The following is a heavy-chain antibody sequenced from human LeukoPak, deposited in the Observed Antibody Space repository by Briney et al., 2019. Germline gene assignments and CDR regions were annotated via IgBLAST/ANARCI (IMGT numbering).Heavy chain of an antibody. CDR3: VKDADSVQLERGYMDV. D-gene: IGHD1-1*01. CDR2: ISWDGGST. V-gene: IGHV3-43D*04. CDR1: GFTFDDYA. J-gene: IGHJ6*03. Sequence: GGSLRLSCAASGFTFDDYAMHWLRQAPGKGLEWVSLISWDGGSTYYADSVKGRFTISRDNSKNSLYLQMNSLRAADTALYYGVKDADSVQLERGYMDVWGKGTTVAVSS.